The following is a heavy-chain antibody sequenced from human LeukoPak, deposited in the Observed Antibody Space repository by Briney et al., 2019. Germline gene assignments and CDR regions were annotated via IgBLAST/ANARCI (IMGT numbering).Heavy chain of an antibody. D-gene: IGHD2-2*01. CDR3: AREYCSSTSCFYNWFDP. J-gene: IGHJ5*02. CDR1: GYTFTSYS. CDR2: ISAYNGNT. V-gene: IGHV1-18*01. Sequence: ASVKVSCKASGYTFTSYSINWVRQAPGQGLEWMGWISAYNGNTNYAQKLQGRVTMTTDTSTSTAYMELRSLRSDDTAVYYCAREYCSSTSCFYNWFDPWGQGTLVTVSS.